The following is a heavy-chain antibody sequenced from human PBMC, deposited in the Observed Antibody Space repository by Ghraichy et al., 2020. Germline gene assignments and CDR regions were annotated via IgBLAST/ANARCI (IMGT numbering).Heavy chain of an antibody. J-gene: IGHJ6*02. D-gene: IGHD6-6*01. CDR3: ARYSTSPPSYYYGMDV. V-gene: IGHV4-4*02. CDR2: IYHSGST. Sequence: SETLSLTCAVSGGSIRNSNWWSWVREPPGKGLEWIGEIYHSGSTNYNPSLKSRVTMSVDKSKSQFSLRLNSVTAADTAVYYCARYSTSPPSYYYGMDVWGQGTTVTVSS. CDR1: GGSIRNSNW.